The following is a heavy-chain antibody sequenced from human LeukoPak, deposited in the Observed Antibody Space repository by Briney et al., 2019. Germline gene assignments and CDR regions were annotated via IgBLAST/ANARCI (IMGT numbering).Heavy chain of an antibody. CDR1: GYTFTGYY. V-gene: IGHV1-46*01. Sequence: ASVKVSCKASGYTFTGYYMHWVRQAPGQGLEWMGIINPSGGSTSYAQKFQGRVTMTRDTSTSTVYMELSSLRSEDTAVYYCARAPIRGYYFDYWGQGTLVTVSS. CDR2: INPSGGST. D-gene: IGHD2-21*01. CDR3: ARAPIRGYYFDY. J-gene: IGHJ4*02.